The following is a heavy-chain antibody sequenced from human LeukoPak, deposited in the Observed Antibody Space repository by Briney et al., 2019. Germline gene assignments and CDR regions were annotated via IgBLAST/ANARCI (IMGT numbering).Heavy chain of an antibody. V-gene: IGHV4-30-4*08. CDR3: ARDSSSWYRRYMDV. CDR1: GGSISSGDYY. CDR2: IYYGGST. J-gene: IGHJ6*03. D-gene: IGHD6-13*01. Sequence: SETLSLTCTVSGGSISSGDYYWSWIRQPPGKGLEWIGYIYYGGSTYYNPSLKSRVTISVDTSKNQFSLKLSSVTAADTAVYYCARDSSSWYRRYMDVWGKGTTVTVSS.